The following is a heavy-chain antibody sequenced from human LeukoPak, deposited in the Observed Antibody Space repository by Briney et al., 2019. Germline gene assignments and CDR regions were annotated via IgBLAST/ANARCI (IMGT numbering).Heavy chain of an antibody. CDR2: INHSGST. J-gene: IGHJ4*02. Sequence: SETLSLTCAVYGGSFSGYYWSWIRQPPGKGLEWIGEINHSGSTNYNPSLKSRVTISVDTSKNRFSLKLSSVTAADTAVYYCAREDQLLSSPYFDYWGQGTLVTVSS. CDR3: AREDQLLSSPYFDY. CDR1: GGSFSGYY. D-gene: IGHD2-2*01. V-gene: IGHV4-34*01.